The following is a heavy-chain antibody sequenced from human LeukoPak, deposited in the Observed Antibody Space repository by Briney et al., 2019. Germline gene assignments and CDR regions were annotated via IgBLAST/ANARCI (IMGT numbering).Heavy chain of an antibody. CDR2: IDPKNGNR. D-gene: IGHD2-15*01. V-gene: IGHV1-8*01. CDR1: GYTFINND. Sequence: ASVKVSCKASGYTFINNDINWVRQAPGQGLEWMAWIDPKNGNRGYAQNFQGRVTMTTDTSISTAYMALSSLRSEDTAVYYCARSHTRKGFCGGGRCYPAVWWFDPWGQGTLVTVSS. J-gene: IGHJ5*02. CDR3: ARSHTRKGFCGGGRCYPAVWWFDP.